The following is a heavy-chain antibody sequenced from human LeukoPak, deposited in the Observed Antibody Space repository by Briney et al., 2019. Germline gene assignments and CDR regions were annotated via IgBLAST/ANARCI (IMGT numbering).Heavy chain of an antibody. CDR1: GFIFSSYS. Sequence: GGSLRLSCAASGFIFSSYSMNWVRRAPGKGLEWVAFISYRGDTMYYAGSVRGRFTISRDNAMSSLYLQMNSLRDDDTAVYYCARGETAVTSYLHFWGQGTLVTVSS. CDR3: ARGETAVTSYLHF. V-gene: IGHV3-48*02. D-gene: IGHD4-17*01. J-gene: IGHJ4*02. CDR2: ISYRGDTM.